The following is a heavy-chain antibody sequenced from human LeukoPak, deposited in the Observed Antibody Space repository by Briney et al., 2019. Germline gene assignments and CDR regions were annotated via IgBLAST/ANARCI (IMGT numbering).Heavy chain of an antibody. V-gene: IGHV3-23*01. CDR3: AKDLRNRGAQVMDD. Sequence: GGSLRLSCAASGFTFSSYAMSWVRQAPGKGLELVSAISGSGRSTYYADSVKGRFTISRNNSKNTLYLQLNSLRAEDKAVYYCAKDLRNRGAQVMDDWGQGTTVTVSS. CDR1: GFTFSSYA. CDR2: ISGSGRST. J-gene: IGHJ6*02. D-gene: IGHD3-10*01.